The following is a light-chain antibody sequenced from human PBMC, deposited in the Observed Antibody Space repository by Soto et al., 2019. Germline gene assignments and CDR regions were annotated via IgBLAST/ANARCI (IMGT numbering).Light chain of an antibody. J-gene: IGKJ4*01. CDR2: LGS. CDR1: QSLLHSNGYNY. V-gene: IGKV2-28*01. CDR3: QQFNNWLT. Sequence: DIVMTQSPLSLPVTPGEPASISCRSSQSLLHSNGYNYLDWYLQKPGQSPQLLIYLGSNRASGVPDRFSGSGSGTDFTLKISRVEAEDVGVYYCQQFNNWLTFGGGTKVDIK.